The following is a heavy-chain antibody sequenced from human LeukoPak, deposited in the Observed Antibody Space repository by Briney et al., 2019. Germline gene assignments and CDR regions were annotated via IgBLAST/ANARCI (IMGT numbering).Heavy chain of an antibody. D-gene: IGHD3-10*01. CDR3: ARQFGDY. V-gene: IGHV3-53*01. CDR1: GFTVSSTY. Sequence: GGSLRLSCAASGFTVSSTYMSWVRQAPGKGLEWVSVIYSGGNTYYADSVKGRFTISRDNSKNTLYLQMNSLRVEDTAVYYCARQFGDYWGQGTLVTASS. CDR2: IYSGGNT. J-gene: IGHJ4*02.